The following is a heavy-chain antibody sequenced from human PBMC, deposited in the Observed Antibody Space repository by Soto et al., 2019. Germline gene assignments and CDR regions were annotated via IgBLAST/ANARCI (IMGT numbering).Heavy chain of an antibody. Sequence: QVQLQESGPGLVKPSQTLSLTCTVSGGSISSGGYYWSWIRQHPGKGLEWIGYIYYSGSTYYNPALNSRVTISVDTSKNQFSLKLSSVTAAYTAVYYCARVGGINWFDPWGQGTLVTVSS. J-gene: IGHJ5*02. V-gene: IGHV4-31*03. D-gene: IGHD3-16*01. CDR3: ARVGGINWFDP. CDR1: GGSISSGGYY. CDR2: IYYSGST.